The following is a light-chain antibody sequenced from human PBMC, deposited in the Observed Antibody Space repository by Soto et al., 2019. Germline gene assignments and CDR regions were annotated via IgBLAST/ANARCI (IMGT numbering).Light chain of an antibody. V-gene: IGKV3-11*01. CDR2: DAS. CDR3: QQRSTWPLT. Sequence: EIVLTQSPATLSLSPGERATLSCRATQSVSSYLAWYQHKPGQAPRLLIYDASNRATGIPARFSGSGSGTDFTLNISRLEPEDFAVYYCQQRSTWPLTFGGGTKVEIK. CDR1: QSVSSY. J-gene: IGKJ4*01.